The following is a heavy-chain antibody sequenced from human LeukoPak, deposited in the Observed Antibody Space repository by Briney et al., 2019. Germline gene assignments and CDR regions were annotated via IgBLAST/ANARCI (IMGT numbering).Heavy chain of an antibody. D-gene: IGHD3-3*01. Sequence: GASVRVSCKASGYTFTSYAMNWVRQAPGQGLEWMGWINTNTGNPTYAQGFTGRFVFSLDTSVSTAYLQISSLKAEDTAVYYCAREGPAERFWDDALEIWGQGTMVTVSS. J-gene: IGHJ3*02. CDR1: GYTFTSYA. CDR2: INTNTGNP. V-gene: IGHV7-4-1*02. CDR3: AREGPAERFWDDALEI.